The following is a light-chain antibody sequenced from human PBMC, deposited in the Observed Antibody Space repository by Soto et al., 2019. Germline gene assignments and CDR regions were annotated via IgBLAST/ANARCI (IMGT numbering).Light chain of an antibody. CDR3: QQYNSWPPIT. CDR2: GAS. Sequence: EVLMTQSPATLSVSPGERATLSRRASESVSSNLAWYQKRPGQAPRLVIYGASTRATGIPARFSGGGSGTELTLTISSLQSEDFAVYYCQQYNSWPPITVGQGTRLEIK. CDR1: ESVSSN. J-gene: IGKJ5*01. V-gene: IGKV3-15*01.